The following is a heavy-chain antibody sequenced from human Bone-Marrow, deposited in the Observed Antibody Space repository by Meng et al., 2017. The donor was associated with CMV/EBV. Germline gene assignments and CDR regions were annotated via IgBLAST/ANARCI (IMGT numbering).Heavy chain of an antibody. CDR2: ISYDGSNK. CDR1: GFTFSSYA. Sequence: GGSLRLSCAASGFTFSSYAMHWVRQAPGKGLEWVAVISYDGSNKYYADSVKGRFTISRDNSKNTLYLQMNSLRAEDTAVYYRASWGRIEGPLWGQGTMVTVSS. CDR3: ASWGRIEGPL. D-gene: IGHD3-16*01. V-gene: IGHV3-30*04. J-gene: IGHJ3*01.